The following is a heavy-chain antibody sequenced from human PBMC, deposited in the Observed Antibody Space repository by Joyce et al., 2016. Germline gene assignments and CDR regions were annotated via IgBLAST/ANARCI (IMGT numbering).Heavy chain of an antibody. J-gene: IGHJ4*02. CDR2: ISNDGKNK. D-gene: IGHD6-25*01. V-gene: IGHV3-30*18. Sequence: QAQLVESGGGVVQPGRSLRLSCAVSGFTFRSYGMHGVRKAPGKGLEWVAVISNDGKNKNYADSVKGRFTVSRDNSKKILSLQMNSLRPEDTAVYYCAKDRETSAVLDFWGQGTLVTVSS. CDR3: AKDRETSAVLDF. CDR1: GFTFRSYG.